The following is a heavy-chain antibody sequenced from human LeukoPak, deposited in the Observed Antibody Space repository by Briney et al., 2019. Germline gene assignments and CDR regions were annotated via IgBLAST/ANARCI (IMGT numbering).Heavy chain of an antibody. J-gene: IGHJ3*02. V-gene: IGHV3-23*01. CDR3: AMPYGGDDAFDI. D-gene: IGHD4-23*01. Sequence: GGTLRLSCAASGFTFSSYGMSWVRQAPGKGLEWVSAISGSGGSTYYADSVKGRFTISRDNSKNTLYLQMNSLRAEDTAVYYCAMPYGGDDAFDIWGQGTMVTVSS. CDR2: ISGSGGST. CDR1: GFTFSSYG.